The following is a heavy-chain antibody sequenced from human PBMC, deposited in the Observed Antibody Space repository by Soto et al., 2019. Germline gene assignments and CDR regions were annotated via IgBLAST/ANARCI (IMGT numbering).Heavy chain of an antibody. Sequence: EVQLLESGGELVQPWGSLTFSCAATGFTCYSHAMSWDRQALGKGLEWVSGTSASGGVTYYADSVRSRFTMSRHNAKNTMWLQMTSLRVEDTAVYYCVGGRASGRAPLDPWGEGTLGIVSS. CDR1: GFTCYSHA. V-gene: IGHV3-23*01. J-gene: IGHJ5*02. CDR3: VGGRASGRAPLDP. CDR2: TSASGGVT. D-gene: IGHD3-3*01.